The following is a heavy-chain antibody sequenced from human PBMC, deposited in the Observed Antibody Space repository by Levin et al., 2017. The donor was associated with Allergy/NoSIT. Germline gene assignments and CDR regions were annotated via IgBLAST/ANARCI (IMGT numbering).Heavy chain of an antibody. D-gene: IGHD1-1*01. CDR2: VSHDGSTK. CDR3: ANAVGHDNF. J-gene: IGHJ4*02. Sequence: RAGGSLRLSCAASGFTFSSFPMHWVRQAPGKGLEWVAIVSHDGSTKYYADSVKGRFTISRDNFKNTLYLQMNSLRAEDTAVYYCANAVGHDNFWGQGTLVTVSS. V-gene: IGHV3-30*18. CDR1: GFTFSSFP.